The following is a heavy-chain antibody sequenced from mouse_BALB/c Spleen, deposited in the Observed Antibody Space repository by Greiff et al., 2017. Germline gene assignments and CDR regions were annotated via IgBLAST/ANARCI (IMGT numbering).Heavy chain of an antibody. CDR1: GYTFTSYV. J-gene: IGHJ1*01. V-gene: IGHV1-14*01. CDR3: ARSKYGNTGYFDV. CDR2: INPYNDGT. D-gene: IGHD2-10*02. Sequence: VHVKQSGPELVKPGASVKMSCKASGYTFTSYVMHWVKQKPGQGLEWIGYINPYNDGTKYNEKFKGKATLTSDKSSSTAYMELSSLTSEDSAVYYCARSKYGNTGYFDVWGAGTTVTVSS.